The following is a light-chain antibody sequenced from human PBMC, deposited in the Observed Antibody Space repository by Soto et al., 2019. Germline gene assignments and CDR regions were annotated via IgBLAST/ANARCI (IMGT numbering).Light chain of an antibody. Sequence: QSALTQPPSASGTPGQRVTISCSGSSSSIGANRVSWYQQVPRTAPKLLIYGDDRRPSGVPDRFSGSKSGTSASLAISGLQSEDEADYYCASWDDSLDVLVFGTGTKVTVL. CDR3: ASWDDSLDVLV. V-gene: IGLV1-44*01. CDR1: SSSIGANR. CDR2: GDD. J-gene: IGLJ1*01.